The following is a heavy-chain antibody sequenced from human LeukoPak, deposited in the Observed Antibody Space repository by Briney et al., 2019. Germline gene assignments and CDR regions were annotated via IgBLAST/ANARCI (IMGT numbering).Heavy chain of an antibody. CDR3: AGGGTQSLVVFDY. D-gene: IGHD1-26*01. J-gene: IGHJ4*02. V-gene: IGHV4-4*07. CDR1: IDSLSSYY. Sequence: SETLSLTCSVAIDSLSSYYWSWIRQSAGKGLEWIGRIYVNGFTDYNRSLRGRVTMSIDTSNKRFSMKLSSVPAADTAVYFCAGGGTQSLVVFDYWGQGNRVTVYS. CDR2: IYVNGFT.